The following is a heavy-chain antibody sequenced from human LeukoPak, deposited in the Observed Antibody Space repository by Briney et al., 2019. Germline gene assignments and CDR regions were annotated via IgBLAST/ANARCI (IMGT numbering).Heavy chain of an antibody. D-gene: IGHD6-6*01. CDR1: GFTFSSYA. Sequence: GGSLRLSCEDSGFTFSSYAMAWVRQALGKGLEWLSYITSGSNRNYADSVKGRFTISRDNAKNSLYLQMNSLRDEDTAVYYCARSANPGVHDFDPWGQGTLVTVPS. CDR2: ITSGSNR. V-gene: IGHV3-48*02. CDR3: ARSANPGVHDFDP. J-gene: IGHJ5*02.